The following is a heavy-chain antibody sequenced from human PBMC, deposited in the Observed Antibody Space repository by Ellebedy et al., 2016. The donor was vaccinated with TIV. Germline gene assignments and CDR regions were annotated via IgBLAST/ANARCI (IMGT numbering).Heavy chain of an antibody. CDR3: AKDTWFGESDY. CDR1: GFTFSTYG. D-gene: IGHD3-10*01. V-gene: IGHV3-33*06. CDR2: IWYDGSNK. Sequence: GESLKISCAASGFTFSTYGMHWVRQAPGKGLEWAAVIWYDGSNKYYADSVKGRFTISRDNSKNTLYLQMNSLRAEDTAVYYCAKDTWFGESDYWGQGTLVTVSS. J-gene: IGHJ4*02.